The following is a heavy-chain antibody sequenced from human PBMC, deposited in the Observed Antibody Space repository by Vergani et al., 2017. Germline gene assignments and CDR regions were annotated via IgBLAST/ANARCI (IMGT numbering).Heavy chain of an antibody. V-gene: IGHV1-18*01. J-gene: IGHJ6*03. Sequence: QVQLVQSGAEVKKPGASVKVSCKASGYTFTSYGISWVRQAPGQGLEGMGWISAYNGNTNYAQKVQGRVTMTTDTSTSTAYMELRSLRSDDTDVYYCAKVICSGGSCYYYYYYMDVWGKGTTVTVSS. CDR3: AKVICSGGSCYYYYYYMDV. CDR1: GYTFTSYG. CDR2: ISAYNGNT. D-gene: IGHD2-15*01.